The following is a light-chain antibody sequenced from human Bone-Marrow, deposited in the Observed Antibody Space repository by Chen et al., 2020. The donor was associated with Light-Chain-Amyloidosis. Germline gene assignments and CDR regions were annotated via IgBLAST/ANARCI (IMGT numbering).Light chain of an antibody. CDR2: GDF. CDR3: CAYPGSSTWV. J-gene: IGLJ3*02. Sequence: QSALTQPASVSGSPGQSITISCTASNSDVGNYNLVSWYQHHPGKAPKLIIYGDFKRPSGVSNRFSGSKSGNTASLTISGLQNEDEAHYHCCAYPGSSTWVFGGGTKLPVL. CDR1: NSDVGNYNL. V-gene: IGLV2-23*01.